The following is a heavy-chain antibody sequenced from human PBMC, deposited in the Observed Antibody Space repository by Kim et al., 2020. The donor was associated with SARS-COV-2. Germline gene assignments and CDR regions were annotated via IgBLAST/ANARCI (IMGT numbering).Heavy chain of an antibody. V-gene: IGHV1-69*02. D-gene: IGHD7-27*01. J-gene: IGHJ4*02. CDR3: ARSTMNWGSFDY. Sequence: NYAQKCQGRATITADKSTSTAYMELSSLRSEDTAVYYCARSTMNWGSFDYWGQGTLVTVSS.